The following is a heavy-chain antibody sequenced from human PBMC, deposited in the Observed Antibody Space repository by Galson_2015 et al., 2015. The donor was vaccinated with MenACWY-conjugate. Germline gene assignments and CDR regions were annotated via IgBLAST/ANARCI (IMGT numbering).Heavy chain of an antibody. V-gene: IGHV3-23*01. D-gene: IGHD6-13*01. CDR2: ISGSGGST. CDR3: GAGSTSSWFLKDWHFDL. J-gene: IGHJ5*02. Sequence: SLRLSCAASGFTFRSYAMSWVRQAPGKGLEWVSSISGSGGSTYYADSVKGQFITSRDNSKNTLFLQMKSLRVEDTAVYYCGAGSTSSWFLKDWHFDLWGQGTLVTVSS. CDR1: GFTFRSYA.